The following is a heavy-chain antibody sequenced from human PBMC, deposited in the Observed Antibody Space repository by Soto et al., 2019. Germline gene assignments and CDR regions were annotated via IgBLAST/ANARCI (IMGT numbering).Heavy chain of an antibody. J-gene: IGHJ5*02. D-gene: IGHD3-22*01. V-gene: IGHV4-31*03. CDR3: ERWGGTYYYDSSGYSDWFAP. CDR1: GGSISSGGYY. Sequence: SETLSLTCTVSGGSISSGGYYWSWIRQHPGKGLEWIGYIYYSGSTYYNPSLKSRVTISVDTSKNQFSLKLSSVTAADTAVYYCERWGGTYYYDSSGYSDWFAPWGQGTLVTVSP. CDR2: IYYSGST.